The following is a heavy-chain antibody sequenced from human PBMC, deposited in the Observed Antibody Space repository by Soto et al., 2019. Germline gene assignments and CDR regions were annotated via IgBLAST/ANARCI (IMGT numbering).Heavy chain of an antibody. D-gene: IGHD6-13*01. Sequence: PGGSLRLSCAASGFTFSSYAMHWVRQAPGKGLEWVAVISYDGSNKYYADSVKGRFTISRDNSKNTLYLQMNSLRAEDTAVYYCARDAAAGTRTSVGYWGQGTLVTVSS. V-gene: IGHV3-30-3*01. CDR3: ARDAAAGTRTSVGY. J-gene: IGHJ4*02. CDR1: GFTFSSYA. CDR2: ISYDGSNK.